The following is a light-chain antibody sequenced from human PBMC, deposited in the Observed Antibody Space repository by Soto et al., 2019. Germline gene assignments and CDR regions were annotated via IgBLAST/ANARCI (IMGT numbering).Light chain of an antibody. V-gene: IGKV3-20*01. CDR1: ESVSSSF. Sequence: EVVLTQSPGTLSLSPGERATLSCRASESVSSSFLTWYQQKPGQAPRLLIYRTSNRVTGIPDRFSGSGSGTDFTLTISRLEPEDFEVYFCQHYGNSLWTFGQGTKVDIK. CDR2: RTS. J-gene: IGKJ1*01. CDR3: QHYGNSLWT.